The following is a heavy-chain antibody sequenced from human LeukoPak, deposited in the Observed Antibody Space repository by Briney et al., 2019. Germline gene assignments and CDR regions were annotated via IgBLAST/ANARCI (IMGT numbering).Heavy chain of an antibody. Sequence: GGSLRLSCAASGFAVSSYYMSWVRQAPGKGLEWVSFIDSGGSAYYADSVKGRFTISRDNSKNTLYLQMNSLRAEDTAVYYCGRDLGGRSGLWGQGTLVTVSS. J-gene: IGHJ4*02. V-gene: IGHV3-53*01. CDR1: GFAVSSYY. CDR2: IDSGGSA. CDR3: GRDLGGRSGL. D-gene: IGHD1-26*01.